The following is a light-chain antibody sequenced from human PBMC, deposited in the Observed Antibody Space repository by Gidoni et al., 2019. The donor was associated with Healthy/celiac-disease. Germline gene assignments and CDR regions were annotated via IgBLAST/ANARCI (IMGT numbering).Light chain of an antibody. CDR3: QQRSNWPLLT. V-gene: IGKV3-11*01. J-gene: IGKJ4*01. CDR1: QSVSSY. CDR2: DAS. Sequence: MLTQSPATLSLSAGERATLSCRASQSVSSYLAWYQQKPGQAPRLLLYDASNRATGIPARFSGSGSGTDFPLTISSLEPEDFAVYYCQQRSNWPLLTFGGGTKVEIK.